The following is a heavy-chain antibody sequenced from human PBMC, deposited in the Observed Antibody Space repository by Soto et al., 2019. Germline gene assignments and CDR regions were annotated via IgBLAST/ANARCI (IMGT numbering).Heavy chain of an antibody. CDR1: GYTFTSYG. Sequence: QVQLVQSGAEVKKPGASVKVSCKASGYTFTSYGISWVRQAPGQGLEWMGWISAYTGNTNYAQKLQGRVTMTTDTSTSTAYMELRSLRSDDTAVYYCARDRDGDYVLYYYYGMDVWGQGTTVTVSS. CDR2: ISAYTGNT. V-gene: IGHV1-18*01. D-gene: IGHD4-17*01. CDR3: ARDRDGDYVLYYYYGMDV. J-gene: IGHJ6*02.